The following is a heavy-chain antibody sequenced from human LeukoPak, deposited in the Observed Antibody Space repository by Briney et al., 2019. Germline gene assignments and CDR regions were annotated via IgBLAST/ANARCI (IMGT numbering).Heavy chain of an antibody. D-gene: IGHD2-15*01. CDR2: IYYSGST. Sequence: SETLSLTCTVSGGSISSSSYYWGWIRQPPGKGLEWIGSIYYSGSTYYNPSLKSRVTISVDTSKNQLSLKLSSVTAADTAVYYCEHCSGGSCYSWGQGTLVTVSS. V-gene: IGHV4-39*01. CDR3: EHCSGGSCYS. J-gene: IGHJ4*02. CDR1: GGSISSSSYY.